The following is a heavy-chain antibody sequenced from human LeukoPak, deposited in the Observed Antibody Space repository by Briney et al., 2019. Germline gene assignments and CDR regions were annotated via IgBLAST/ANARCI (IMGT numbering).Heavy chain of an antibody. CDR2: INPNSGGT. CDR3: ARGEYCSGGSCLVMHFDY. Sequence: ASVKVSCKASGYTFTGYYMDWVRQAPGQGLEWMGWINPNSGGTNYAQKFQGRVTMTRDTSISTAYMELSRLRSDDTAVYYCARGEYCSGGSCLVMHFDYWGQGTLVTVSS. CDR1: GYTFTGYY. D-gene: IGHD2-15*01. V-gene: IGHV1-2*02. J-gene: IGHJ4*02.